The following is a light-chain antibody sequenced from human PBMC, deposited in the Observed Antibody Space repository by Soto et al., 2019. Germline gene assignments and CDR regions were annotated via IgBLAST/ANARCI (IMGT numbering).Light chain of an antibody. CDR2: DAS. Sequence: DIQMTQSPYTLSASVGDRVTITCRASQSISSWLAWYQQKPGKAPKLLIYDASSLESGVPSRFSGSGSGTEFTLTISGLQPDDFATYYCQQYNSYPLTFGGGTKVEIK. CDR3: QQYNSYPLT. J-gene: IGKJ4*01. CDR1: QSISSW. V-gene: IGKV1-5*01.